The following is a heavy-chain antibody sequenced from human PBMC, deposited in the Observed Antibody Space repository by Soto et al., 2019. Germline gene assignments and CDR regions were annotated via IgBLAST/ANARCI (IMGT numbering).Heavy chain of an antibody. J-gene: IGHJ6*02. CDR2: IYHSGST. D-gene: IGHD1-1*01. CDR1: VGSISSSNW. V-gene: IGHV4-4*02. Sequence: QVQLQESGPGLVKPSGTLSLTCAVSVGSISSSNWWSWVRQPPGKGLEWIGEIYHSGSTNYNPSLKSRVTISVDKSKNQLSRKLSSVTAADTGVYYCARDRKWIQLDSYYGMDVWGQGTTVTVSS. CDR3: ARDRKWIQLDSYYGMDV.